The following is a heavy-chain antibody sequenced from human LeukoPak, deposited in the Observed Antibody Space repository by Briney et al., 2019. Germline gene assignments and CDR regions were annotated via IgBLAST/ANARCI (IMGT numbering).Heavy chain of an antibody. CDR1: GFTFDDYV. Sequence: PGGSLRLSCAASGFTFDDYVMHWVRQAPGQGLEWVSGISWNSGSIGYADSVKGRFTISRDNAKNSLYLQMNSLRAEDTALYYCAKDHSGYDLRCFDLWGQGTLVTVSS. D-gene: IGHD5-12*01. CDR2: ISWNSGSI. V-gene: IGHV3-9*01. J-gene: IGHJ5*02. CDR3: AKDHSGYDLRCFDL.